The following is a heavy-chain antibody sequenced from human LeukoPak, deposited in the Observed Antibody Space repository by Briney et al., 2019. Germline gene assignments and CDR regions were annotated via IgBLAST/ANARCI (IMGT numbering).Heavy chain of an antibody. V-gene: IGHV3-30-3*01. D-gene: IGHD4-17*01. CDR1: GFTFSSYT. Sequence: PGGSLRLSCAASGFTFSSYTAHWVRQAPGNGLEWVAVISSDGSNKQYADSVKGRFSISRDNSENTLFLQMSSLRAEDTAVYYCARAGGSTVSHSDYWGQGTLVTVSS. CDR2: ISSDGSNK. J-gene: IGHJ4*02. CDR3: ARAGGSTVSHSDY.